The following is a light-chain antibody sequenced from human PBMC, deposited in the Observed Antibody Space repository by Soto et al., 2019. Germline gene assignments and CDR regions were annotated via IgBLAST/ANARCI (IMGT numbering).Light chain of an antibody. Sequence: QYALTQPPSVSGGPGQRVTISCTGSSSNIGAGYDVHWYQQLLGTAPKLLIYGNSNRPSGVPDRFSGSKSGTSASLAITGLQAEDEADYYCQSYDSSLSGYVFGTGTKVTVL. CDR1: SSNIGAGYD. CDR3: QSYDSSLSGYV. J-gene: IGLJ1*01. V-gene: IGLV1-40*01. CDR2: GNS.